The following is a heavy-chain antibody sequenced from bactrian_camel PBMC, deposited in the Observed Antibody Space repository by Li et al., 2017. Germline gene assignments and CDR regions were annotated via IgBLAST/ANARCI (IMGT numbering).Heavy chain of an antibody. D-gene: IGHD3*01. CDR2: IRISTGTT. CDR1: EYTYNSYC. V-gene: IGHV3S63*01. J-gene: IGHJ4*01. CDR3: AAGRAGCPIPPATTYDY. Sequence: VQLVESGGGSVQAGGSLTLSCVATEYTYNSYCMAWFRQSPHTSWLERERIATIRISTGTTYHADSVKGRFTFSQDNAKNTAYLEMNSLRPEDTAMYYCAAGRAGCPIPPATTYDYFAQGTQVTVS.